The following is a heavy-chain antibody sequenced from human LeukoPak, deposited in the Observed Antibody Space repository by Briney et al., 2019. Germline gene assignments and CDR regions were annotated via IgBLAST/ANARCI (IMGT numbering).Heavy chain of an antibody. V-gene: IGHV3-48*01. CDR3: ARVRSVPDY. D-gene: IGHD3-10*01. Sequence: GGSLRLSCAASGFTFSSYSMNWVRQAPGKGLEWVSYISSGSSTIYYADSVKGRFTIPRDNAKNSLYLQMNSLRAEDTAAYYCARVRSVPDYWGQGTLVTVSS. CDR2: ISSGSSTI. J-gene: IGHJ4*02. CDR1: GFTFSSYS.